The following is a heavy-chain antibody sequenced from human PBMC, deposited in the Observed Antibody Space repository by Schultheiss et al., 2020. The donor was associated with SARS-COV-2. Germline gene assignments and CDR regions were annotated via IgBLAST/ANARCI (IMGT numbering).Heavy chain of an antibody. J-gene: IGHJ2*01. CDR1: GYSISSGYY. D-gene: IGHD4-17*01. CDR3: ARGWGGDYSGWYFDL. CDR2: IYHSGST. Sequence: SETLSLTCAVSGYSISSGYYWGWIRQPPGKGLEWIGSIYHSGSTYYNPSLKSLVTISVDTSKNQFSLKLSSVTAADTAVYYCARGWGGDYSGWYFDLWGRGTLVTVSS. V-gene: IGHV4-38-2*01.